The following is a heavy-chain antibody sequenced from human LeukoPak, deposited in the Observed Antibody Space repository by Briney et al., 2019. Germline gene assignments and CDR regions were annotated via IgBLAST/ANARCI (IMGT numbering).Heavy chain of an antibody. D-gene: IGHD2-8*01. CDR1: GFSSNSYT. J-gene: IGHJ3*01. CDR2: TSYDGNDQ. CDR3: ARDLFINGRGDAFDL. Sequence: PGASLRLSCAASGFSSNSYTIHWIRQSPDTGLQWVAFTSYDGNDQQYGDSVKGRFAISRDSAKNTVDLQMMSLRPDDTAVYYCARDLFINGRGDAFDLWGQGTMVTVSS. V-gene: IGHV3-30*09.